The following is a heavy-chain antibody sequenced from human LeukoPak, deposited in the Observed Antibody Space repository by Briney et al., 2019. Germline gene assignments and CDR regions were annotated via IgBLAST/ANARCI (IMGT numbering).Heavy chain of an antibody. V-gene: IGHV3-74*01. CDR1: GFTFSSYW. J-gene: IGHJ3*02. D-gene: IGHD2-15*01. CDR3: ARVRMDLQAFDI. Sequence: GGSLRLSCAASGFTFSSYWIHWVRQAPGEGLVWVSRIDSDGSTRTYADSVKGRFTISRDNAKNTLYLQMNSLRAEDTAVYYCARVRMDLQAFDIWGQGTMVTVSS. CDR2: IDSDGSTR.